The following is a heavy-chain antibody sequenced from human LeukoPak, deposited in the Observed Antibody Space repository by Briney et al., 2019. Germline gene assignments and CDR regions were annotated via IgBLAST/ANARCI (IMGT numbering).Heavy chain of an antibody. V-gene: IGHV4-59*08. CDR1: GGSFSGYY. CDR2: IYYSGST. J-gene: IGHJ5*02. Sequence: SETLSLTCAVYGGSFSGYYWSWLRQPPGKGLEWIGYIYYSGSTNYNPSLKSRVTISVDTSKNQFSLKLNSVTAADTAVYYCARVGGGYYGSGSSQYNWFDPWGQGTLVTVSS. CDR3: ARVGGGYYGSGSSQYNWFDP. D-gene: IGHD3-10*01.